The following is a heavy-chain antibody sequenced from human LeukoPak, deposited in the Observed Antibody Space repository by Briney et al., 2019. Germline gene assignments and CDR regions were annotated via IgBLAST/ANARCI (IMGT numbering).Heavy chain of an antibody. D-gene: IGHD6-19*01. CDR1: GFTFSRDG. V-gene: IGHV3-30*02. CDR3: ATESTGWSDYLMDV. CDR2: IRYDGTNK. J-gene: IGHJ6*03. Sequence: GGSLRLSCEASGFTFSRDGMHWVRQAPGKGLEWVSFIRYDGTNKYYADSVKGRFTISRDNSKNTLYLQMNSLRSEDMGVYYCATESTGWSDYLMDVWGKGTTVTMSS.